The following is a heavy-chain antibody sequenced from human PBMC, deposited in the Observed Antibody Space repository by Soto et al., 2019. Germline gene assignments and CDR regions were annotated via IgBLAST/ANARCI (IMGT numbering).Heavy chain of an antibody. J-gene: IGHJ4*02. CDR2: ISGSGGST. Sequence: EVQLLESGGGLVQPGRSLRLSCAASGFTFSSYAMSWVRQAPGKGLEWVSAISGSGGSTYYADSVKGRFTISRDRSKNTQYLQMNGLSVEDAAVSYCARDRGRQAPGWGQGTLVTVSS. V-gene: IGHV3-23*01. D-gene: IGHD3-16*01. CDR1: GFTFSSYA. CDR3: ARDRGRQAPG.